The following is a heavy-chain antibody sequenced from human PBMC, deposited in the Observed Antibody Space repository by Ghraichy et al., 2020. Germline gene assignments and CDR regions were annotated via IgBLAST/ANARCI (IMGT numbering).Heavy chain of an antibody. J-gene: IGHJ4*02. D-gene: IGHD2-2*01. CDR1: GYTFTTYN. CDR2: INVGNGDT. CDR3: AREGRAGYCRSISCMGVY. V-gene: IGHV1-3*01. Sequence: ASVKVSCKASGYTFTTYNMQWVRQAPGQRLEWMGWINVGNGDTRYSENFQGRVTITRDTSASTAYMELSSLRSEDTAVYYCAREGRAGYCRSISCMGVYWGQGTLVTVSS.